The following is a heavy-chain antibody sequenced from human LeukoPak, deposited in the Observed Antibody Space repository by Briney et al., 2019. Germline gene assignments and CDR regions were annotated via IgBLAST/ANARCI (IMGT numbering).Heavy chain of an antibody. CDR3: ARARSSDWSNQSPGALDI. CDR2: ISSSGSTI. CDR1: GFTFSGYD. D-gene: IGHD3-9*01. J-gene: IGHJ3*02. Sequence: GGSLRLSCAASGFTFSGYDINWVRQAPGKGLEWVSYISSSGSTIHFADSVRGRFTISKDNAKNSLYLQMDSLRAEDTAVYYCARARSSDWSNQSPGALDIWGQGRVVTVSS. V-gene: IGHV3-48*03.